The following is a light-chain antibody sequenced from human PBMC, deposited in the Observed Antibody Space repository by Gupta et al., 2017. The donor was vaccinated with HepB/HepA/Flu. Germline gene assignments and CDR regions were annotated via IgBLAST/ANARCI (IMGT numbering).Light chain of an antibody. V-gene: IGLV1-40*01. CDR1: SSHIGAGYD. J-gene: IGLJ1*01. CDR2: GNS. CDR3: QSYDNSRTGYV. Sequence: QSVLTQPPSVSGAPGQRVTISCTGSSSHIGAGYDVHWYQQLPGTAPNLLIYGNSNRPSGLPDRFSGSKSGTSASLAITGLQAEDEADYYCQSYDNSRTGYVFGTGTKVTVL.